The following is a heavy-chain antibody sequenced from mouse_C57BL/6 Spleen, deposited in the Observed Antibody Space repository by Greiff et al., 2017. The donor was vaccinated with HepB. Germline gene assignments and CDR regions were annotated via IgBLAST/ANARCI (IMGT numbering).Heavy chain of an antibody. CDR3: ARTLYYGNYPFDY. V-gene: IGHV1-61*01. Sequence: QVQLQQPGAELVRPGSSVKLSCKASGYTFTSYWMDWVKQRPGQGLEWIGNIYPSDSETHYNQKFKDKATLTVDKSSSTAYMQLISLTSEDSAVYYCARTLYYGNYPFDYWGQGTTLTVSS. CDR1: GYTFTSYW. CDR2: IYPSDSET. J-gene: IGHJ2*01. D-gene: IGHD2-1*01.